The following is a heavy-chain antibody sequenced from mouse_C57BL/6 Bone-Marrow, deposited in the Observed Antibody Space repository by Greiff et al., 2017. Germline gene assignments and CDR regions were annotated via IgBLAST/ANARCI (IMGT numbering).Heavy chain of an antibody. V-gene: IGHV1-81*01. J-gene: IGHJ3*01. Sequence: QVQLQQSGAELARPGASVKLSCKASGYTFTSYGISWVKQRTGQGLEWIGEIYPRSGNTYYNEKFKGKATLTADKSSSTAYMELRSLTSEDSAVYFCARYVYETYWGQGTLVTVSA. D-gene: IGHD1-1*01. CDR2: IYPRSGNT. CDR3: ARYVYETY. CDR1: GYTFTSYG.